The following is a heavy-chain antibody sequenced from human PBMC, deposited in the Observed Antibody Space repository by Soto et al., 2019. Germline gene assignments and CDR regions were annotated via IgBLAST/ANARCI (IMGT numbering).Heavy chain of an antibody. CDR1: GYTFTSYY. CDR3: AMLRGLVPGQYGMDV. D-gene: IGHD6-6*01. Sequence: ASVKVSCKASGYTFTSYYMHWVRQAPGQGLEWMGIINPSGGSTSYAQKFQGRVTMTRDTSTSTVYMELSSLRSEDTAVYYCAMLRGLVPGQYGMDVWGQGTTVTVSS. J-gene: IGHJ6*02. CDR2: INPSGGST. V-gene: IGHV1-46*01.